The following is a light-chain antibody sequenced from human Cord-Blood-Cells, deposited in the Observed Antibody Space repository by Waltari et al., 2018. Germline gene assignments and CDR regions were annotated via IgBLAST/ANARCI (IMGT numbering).Light chain of an antibody. CDR1: QSVSSY. V-gene: IGKV3-11*01. CDR2: DAA. CDR3: QQRSNWPIT. J-gene: IGKJ5*01. Sequence: EIVLTQSPATLSLSPGERATPSCRASQSVSSYLAWYQQKPGPAPRLLIYDAANRATGIPARFSGSASVTDFTLTISSLEPEDFAVYYCQQRSNWPITFGQGTRLEIK.